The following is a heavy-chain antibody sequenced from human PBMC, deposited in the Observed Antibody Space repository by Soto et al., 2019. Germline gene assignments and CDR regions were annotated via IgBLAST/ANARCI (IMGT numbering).Heavy chain of an antibody. Sequence: QVQVVQSGSEVKKPGASVKVSCKTSGYMFTINGISWVRQVPGQGLEWMGWISTNSGNTKFAQNFQDRVTLTTDTSTSTAYMELRSLRSDDTAIYYCARDKYWDLDNWGQGTLVTVSS. D-gene: IGHD1-26*01. J-gene: IGHJ4*02. CDR1: GYMFTING. CDR2: ISTNSGNT. V-gene: IGHV1-18*01. CDR3: ARDKYWDLDN.